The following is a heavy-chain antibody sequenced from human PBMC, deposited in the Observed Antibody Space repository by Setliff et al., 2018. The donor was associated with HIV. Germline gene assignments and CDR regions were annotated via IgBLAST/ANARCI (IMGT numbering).Heavy chain of an antibody. V-gene: IGHV1-69*13. J-gene: IGHJ4*02. CDR1: GGTFSSYA. Sequence: SVKVSCKASGGTFSSYAISWVRQAPGQGLEWMGGIIPILGPANYAQKFQGRVTITAGESTNTAYMELNGMKSEDTAVYYCARDPTGGAARFDYWGQGTLVTVPQ. CDR2: IIPILGPA. D-gene: IGHD6-6*01. CDR3: ARDPTGGAARFDY.